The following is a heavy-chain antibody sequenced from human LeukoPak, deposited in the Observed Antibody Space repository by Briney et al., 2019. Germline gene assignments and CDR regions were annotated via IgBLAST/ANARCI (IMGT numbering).Heavy chain of an antibody. CDR1: GGSISSYY. V-gene: IGHV4-59*01. D-gene: IGHD3-3*01. J-gene: IGHJ5*02. Sequence: PSETLSLTCTVSGGSISSYYWSWIRQPPGKGLEWIGYIYYSGSTNYNPSLKSRVTISVDTSKNQFSLKLSSVTAADTAVYCCARVSTIFGVVTPWGQGTLVTVSS. CDR2: IYYSGST. CDR3: ARVSTIFGVVTP.